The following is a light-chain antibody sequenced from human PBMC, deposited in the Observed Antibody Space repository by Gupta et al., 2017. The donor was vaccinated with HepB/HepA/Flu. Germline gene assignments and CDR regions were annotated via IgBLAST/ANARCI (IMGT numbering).Light chain of an antibody. Sequence: EIVLTQSPATLSLSPGERATLSCRASQSVSSYLAWYQQKPGQAPRLLIYDASNRATGIPARFSGSGSGTEFTLTISSREPEDFAVYYCQHRSNWPITFGQGTRVESK. J-gene: IGKJ5*01. CDR2: DAS. CDR1: QSVSSY. V-gene: IGKV3-11*01. CDR3: QHRSNWPIT.